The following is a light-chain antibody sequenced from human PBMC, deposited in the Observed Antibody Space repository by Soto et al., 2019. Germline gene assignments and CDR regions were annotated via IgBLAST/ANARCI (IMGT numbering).Light chain of an antibody. CDR3: MQALQTLPIT. J-gene: IGKJ5*01. CDR1: QSLLHSNGYNY. CDR2: LGS. Sequence: DIVMTQSPLSLPVTPGEPASISCRSSQSLLHSNGYNYLDWYLQKPGQSPQLLIYLGSNRASGVLDRFSGSGSGTDFTLKISRVEAEDVGVYYCMQALQTLPITFGQGTRLEIK. V-gene: IGKV2-28*01.